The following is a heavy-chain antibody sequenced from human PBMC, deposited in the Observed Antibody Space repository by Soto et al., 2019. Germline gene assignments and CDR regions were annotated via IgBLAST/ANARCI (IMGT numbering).Heavy chain of an antibody. CDR3: ARASGSVYYYYMDV. Sequence: EVQLVGSGGGLVQPGGSLRLSCAASGFTFSSYDMHWVRQATGKGLEWVSAIGTAGDTYYPGSVKGRFTISRENAKNSLYLQMNSLRAGDTAVYYCARASGSVYYYYMDVWGKGTTVTVSS. D-gene: IGHD3-10*01. CDR1: GFTFSSYD. V-gene: IGHV3-13*01. J-gene: IGHJ6*03. CDR2: IGTAGDT.